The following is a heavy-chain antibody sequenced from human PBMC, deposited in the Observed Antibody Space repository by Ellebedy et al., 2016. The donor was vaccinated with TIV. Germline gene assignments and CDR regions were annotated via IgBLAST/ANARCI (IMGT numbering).Heavy chain of an antibody. CDR2: ITSGSEVI. CDR1: GFTFSSYS. J-gene: IGHJ3*02. D-gene: IGHD4-17*01. V-gene: IGHV3-48*02. Sequence: GESLKISCAASGFTFSSYSMDWVRQAPGRGLEWISYITSGSEVISYADSVKGRFTISRDNAKNSMYLQMNSLRDEDTAVYYCARDRTVTTLEGDAFDIWGQGTMVTVSS. CDR3: ARDRTVTTLEGDAFDI.